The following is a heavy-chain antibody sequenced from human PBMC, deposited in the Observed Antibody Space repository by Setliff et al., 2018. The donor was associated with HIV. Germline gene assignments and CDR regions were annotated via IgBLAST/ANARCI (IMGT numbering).Heavy chain of an antibody. J-gene: IGHJ5*02. CDR1: GDSINTHY. CDR2: ISHSGNT. D-gene: IGHD1-26*01. Sequence: PSETLSLTCTVSGDSINTHYWSWIRQPPGKGLEWIGCISHSGNTNFNPSLNSRVTISLDTSKYQFSLRLTSLTAADTAIYYCARSTVGAGASFPWGRGILVTVSS. CDR3: ARSTVGAGASFP. V-gene: IGHV4-59*11.